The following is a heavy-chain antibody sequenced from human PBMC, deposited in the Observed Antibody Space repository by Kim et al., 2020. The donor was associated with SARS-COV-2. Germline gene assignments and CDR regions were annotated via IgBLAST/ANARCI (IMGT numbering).Heavy chain of an antibody. D-gene: IGHD4-4*01. CDR3: ARDMNPTVYDY. Sequence: TKYSQKFQGRVTITKDTSANTAYMDLRSLTFEDTAIYYCARDMNPTVYDYWGQGTLVTVSS. V-gene: IGHV1-3*01. J-gene: IGHJ4*02. CDR2: T.